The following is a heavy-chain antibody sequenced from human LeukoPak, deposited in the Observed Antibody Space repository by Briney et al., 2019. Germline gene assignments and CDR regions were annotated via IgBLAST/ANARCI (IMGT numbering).Heavy chain of an antibody. J-gene: IGHJ5*02. CDR3: ARDLPQITLGAWFDP. Sequence: ASVKISCKASGYTFTSSGISWVRQAPGQGLEWMGWISAYNGNTDYAQKLQGRVTMTTDTSTNTAYMELRSLRSDDTAVYYCARDLPQITLGAWFDPWGQGTLVTVSS. CDR1: GYTFTSSG. D-gene: IGHD3-16*01. V-gene: IGHV1-18*01. CDR2: ISAYNGNT.